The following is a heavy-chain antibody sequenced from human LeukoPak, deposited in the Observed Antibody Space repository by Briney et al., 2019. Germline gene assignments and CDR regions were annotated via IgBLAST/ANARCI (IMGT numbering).Heavy chain of an antibody. D-gene: IGHD1-26*01. CDR1: GFTFSSYA. CDR2: ISGSGGST. Sequence: GGSLRLSCAASGFTFSSYAMSWVRQAPGKGLEWVSAISGSGGSTYYADSVKGRFTIARDNSKNTLYLQMNSLRAEDTAVYYCAKVPVYLVGATPVLFDYWGQGTLVTVSS. V-gene: IGHV3-23*01. CDR3: AKVPVYLVGATPVLFDY. J-gene: IGHJ4*02.